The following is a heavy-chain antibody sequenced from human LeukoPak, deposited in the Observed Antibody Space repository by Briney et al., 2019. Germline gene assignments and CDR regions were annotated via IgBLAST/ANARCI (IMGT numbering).Heavy chain of an antibody. CDR2: IYTSGST. Sequence: SETLSLTCTVSGGSISSYYWSWIRQPAGKGLEWIGRIYTSGSTNYNPSLKSRVTISVDTSKNQFSLKLSSVTAADTAVYYCARVVWIQLVRYHYYYMDVWGKGTTVTVSS. CDR1: GGSISSYY. V-gene: IGHV4-4*07. D-gene: IGHD5-18*01. J-gene: IGHJ6*03. CDR3: ARVVWIQLVRYHYYYMDV.